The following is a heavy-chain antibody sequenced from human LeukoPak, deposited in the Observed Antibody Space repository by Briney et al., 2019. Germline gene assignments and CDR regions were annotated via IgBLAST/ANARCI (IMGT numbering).Heavy chain of an antibody. Sequence: ASVKVSCKASGYTFTDFYIHWVRQAPGQGLEWMGWVSAYNGNTNYAQKLQGRVTMTTDTSTSTAYMELRSLRSDDTAVYYCAREHKFAYCGGDCYSDYWGQEPWSPSPQ. CDR1: GYTFTDFY. D-gene: IGHD2-21*02. V-gene: IGHV1-18*04. CDR2: VSAYNGNT. J-gene: IGHJ4*01. CDR3: AREHKFAYCGGDCYSDY.